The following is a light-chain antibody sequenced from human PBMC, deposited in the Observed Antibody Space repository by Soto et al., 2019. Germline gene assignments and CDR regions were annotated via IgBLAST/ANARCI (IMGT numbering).Light chain of an antibody. CDR2: DAS. CDR3: QNHDSIPA. CDR1: QDIRNS. J-gene: IGKJ4*01. Sequence: DIHMTQSPSSLSASVGDRVTITCQASQDIRNSLHWYQQKPGSAPKLLIYDASNLEKGVPSRFSGSGSGTDFTFTITSLQPEDIATYYCQNHDSIPAFGGGTKVDIK. V-gene: IGKV1-33*01.